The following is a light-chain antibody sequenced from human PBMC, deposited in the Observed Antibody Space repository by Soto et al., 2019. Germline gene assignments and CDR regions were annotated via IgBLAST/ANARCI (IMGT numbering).Light chain of an antibody. V-gene: IGKV1-6*01. CDR1: QGIRND. CDR2: GAS. CDR3: LQDYTYPFT. J-gene: IGKJ3*01. Sequence: IQMTQSPSSLSASVGGIVTITCRASQGIRNDLGWYQQKPGKAPKLLIYGASNLHSGVPSRFSGSGSGTDFTLTISSLQPEDFATYYCLQDYTYPFTFGPGTKVD.